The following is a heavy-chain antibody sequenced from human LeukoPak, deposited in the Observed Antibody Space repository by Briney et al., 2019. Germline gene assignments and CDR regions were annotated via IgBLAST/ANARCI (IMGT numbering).Heavy chain of an antibody. J-gene: IGHJ4*02. Sequence: SGPTLVKPPQPLTLTCTFSGFSLSTSGVGVGWIRQPPGKALEWLALIYWDDDKRYSPSLKSRLTITKDTSKNQVVLTMTNMDPVDTATYYCAHSTTGYYYDSSGCLDYWGQGTLVTVSS. CDR2: IYWDDDK. CDR3: AHSTTGYYYDSSGCLDY. D-gene: IGHD3-22*01. CDR1: GFSLSTSGVG. V-gene: IGHV2-5*02.